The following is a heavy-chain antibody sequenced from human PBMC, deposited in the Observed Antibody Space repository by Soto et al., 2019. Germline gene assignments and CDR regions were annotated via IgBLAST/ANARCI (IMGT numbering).Heavy chain of an antibody. V-gene: IGHV3-7*03. CDR3: ARACPDYYDSSGYYAGDY. CDR2: IKQDGSEK. Sequence: GGSLRLSCAASGFTFSSYWMSWVRQAPGKGLEWVANIKQDGSEKYYVDSVKGRFTISRDNAKNSLYLQMNSLRAEDTAVYYCARACPDYYDSSGYYAGDYWGQGTLVTVSS. CDR1: GFTFSSYW. D-gene: IGHD3-22*01. J-gene: IGHJ4*02.